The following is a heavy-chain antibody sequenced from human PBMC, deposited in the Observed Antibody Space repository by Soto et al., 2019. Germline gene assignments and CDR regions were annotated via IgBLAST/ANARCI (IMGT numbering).Heavy chain of an antibody. Sequence: SETLSLTCAVSGASVSSTYWWSWVRQPPGKGPEWIGEINHSGSANYNPSLKSRVTISVDTSKSQFSLKLSSVTAADTAVYYCARRYSSSSDYWGQGTLVTVSS. CDR2: INHSGSA. J-gene: IGHJ4*02. D-gene: IGHD6-13*01. CDR3: ARRYSSSSDY. CDR1: GASVSSTYW. V-gene: IGHV4-4*02.